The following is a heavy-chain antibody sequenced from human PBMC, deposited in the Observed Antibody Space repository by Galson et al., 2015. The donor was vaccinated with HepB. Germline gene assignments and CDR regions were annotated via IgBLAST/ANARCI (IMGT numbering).Heavy chain of an antibody. D-gene: IGHD3-22*01. J-gene: IGHJ5*02. CDR1: GGTFSSYT. CDR2: IIPILGIA. V-gene: IGHV1-69*02. CDR3: ATTYYYDSSGSNWFDP. Sequence: SVKVSCKASGGTFSSYTISWVRQAPGQGLEWMGRIIPILGIANYAQKFQGRVTITADKSTSTAYMELSSLRSEDTAVYYCATTYYYDSSGSNWFDPWGQGTLVTVSS.